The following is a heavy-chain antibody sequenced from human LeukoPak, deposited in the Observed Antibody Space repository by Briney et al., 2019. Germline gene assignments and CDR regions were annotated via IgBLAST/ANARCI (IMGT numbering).Heavy chain of an antibody. V-gene: IGHV1-2*02. Sequence: GASVKVTYMASGYTFTDYYIHWVRQAPGQGLEWMGWINPNSGGTKYAQKFQGRVTMNRDTSISTAYMELSRQRSDDTAVYYCARDRYDFWSGYPPPYYYYGMHVWGHATTVTVSS. CDR1: GYTFTDYY. CDR3: ARDRYDFWSGYPPPYYYYGMHV. J-gene: IGHJ6*02. D-gene: IGHD3-3*01. CDR2: INPNSGGT.